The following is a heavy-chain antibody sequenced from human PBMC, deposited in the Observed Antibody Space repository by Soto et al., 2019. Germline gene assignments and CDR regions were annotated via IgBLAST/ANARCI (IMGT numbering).Heavy chain of an antibody. D-gene: IGHD3-10*01. CDR3: ARANSGSYCVDV. Sequence: QVQLVQSGAEVKKPGASVKVSCKASGYTFTSYNFIWVRQATGQGLEWMGWISVYNGNTNYAQKLQGRVTMTTDTSTSTAYMELRSLRSDDTAVYYCARANSGSYCVDVWGQGTTVTVSS. CDR1: GYTFTSYN. V-gene: IGHV1-18*01. CDR2: ISVYNGNT. J-gene: IGHJ6*02.